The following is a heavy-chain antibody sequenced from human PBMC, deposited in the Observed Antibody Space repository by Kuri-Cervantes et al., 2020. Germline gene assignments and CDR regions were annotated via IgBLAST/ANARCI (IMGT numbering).Heavy chain of an antibody. CDR2: IFYSGAT. V-gene: IGHV4-61*01. CDR1: GGSISSNNYY. CDR3: ARDDYGDYPDTFDI. Sequence: SETLSLTCTVSGGSISSNNYYWNWLRQPPGKGLEWIGYIFYSGATKYNPSLNSRVSISVDTSKNQFSLNLTSVTAADTAIYYCARDDYGDYPDTFDIWGRGTMVTVSS. J-gene: IGHJ3*02. D-gene: IGHD4-17*01.